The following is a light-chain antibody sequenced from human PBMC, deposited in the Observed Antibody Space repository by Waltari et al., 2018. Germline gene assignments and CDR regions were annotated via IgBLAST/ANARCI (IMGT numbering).Light chain of an antibody. CDR2: ESS. Sequence: EIVLTQSPATLSLSPGERATLSCRASQSVSSYLAWYQQKPGQAPRLLIYESSNRATGIPARFSGSGSGTAFTLTTSSLEPEDFSVYYCQQRSNWPSGTFGPGTKVDIK. J-gene: IGKJ3*01. CDR3: QQRSNWPSGT. V-gene: IGKV3-11*01. CDR1: QSVSSY.